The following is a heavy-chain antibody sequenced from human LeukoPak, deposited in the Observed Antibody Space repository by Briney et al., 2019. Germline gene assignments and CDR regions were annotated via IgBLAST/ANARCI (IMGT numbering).Heavy chain of an antibody. CDR3: ARAQFIAVAVYFDY. V-gene: IGHV4-59*01. D-gene: IGHD6-19*01. CDR2: IYYSGST. CDR1: GGSISSYY. Sequence: SETLSLTCTVSGGSISSYYWSWIRQPPGKGLEWIGYIYYSGSTNYNPSLKSRVTISVDTSKNQFSLKLSSVTAADTAVYYCARAQFIAVAVYFDYWGQGTLATVSS. J-gene: IGHJ4*02.